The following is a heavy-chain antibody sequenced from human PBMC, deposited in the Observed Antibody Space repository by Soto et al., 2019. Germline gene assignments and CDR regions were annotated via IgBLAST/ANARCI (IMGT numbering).Heavy chain of an antibody. CDR2: IWSSSST. Sequence: GGSLRICCAACGFTVSSYSMNWVRQAPGEGLEWISYIWSSSSTYADSVKGRFTVSRDNAKNSLYLQMNSLRDEDTAVYYCVRDHLWAFDYWGQGTLVTVSS. J-gene: IGHJ4*02. CDR3: VRDHLWAFDY. V-gene: IGHV3-48*02. D-gene: IGHD1-26*01. CDR1: GFTVSSYS.